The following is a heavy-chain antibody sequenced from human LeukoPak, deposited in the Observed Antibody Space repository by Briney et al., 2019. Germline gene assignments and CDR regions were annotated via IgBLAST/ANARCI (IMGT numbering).Heavy chain of an antibody. D-gene: IGHD4-11*01. CDR1: GFTFSSYS. Sequence: GGSLRLSRAASGFTFSSYSMNWVRQAPGKGLEWVSYISSSSSTIYYADSVKGRFNISRDNAKNSLYLQMNSLRAEDTAVYCCARHSYSNYLGGYYYYMDVWGKGTTVTVSS. CDR2: ISSSSSTI. J-gene: IGHJ6*03. CDR3: ARHSYSNYLGGYYYYMDV. V-gene: IGHV3-48*04.